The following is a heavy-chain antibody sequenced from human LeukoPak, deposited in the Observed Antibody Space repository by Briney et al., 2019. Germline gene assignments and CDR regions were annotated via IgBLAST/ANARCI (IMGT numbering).Heavy chain of an antibody. CDR2: IYHSGST. CDR3: ARGRVETAMVSYIDY. D-gene: IGHD5-18*01. CDR1: GYSISSGYY. Sequence: SETLSLTCTVSGYSISSGYYWGWIRQPPGKGLEWIGSIYHSGSTYYNPSLKSRVTISVDTSKNQFSLKLRSVTAADTAVYYCARGRVETAMVSYIDYWGQGTLVTVSS. V-gene: IGHV4-38-2*02. J-gene: IGHJ4*02.